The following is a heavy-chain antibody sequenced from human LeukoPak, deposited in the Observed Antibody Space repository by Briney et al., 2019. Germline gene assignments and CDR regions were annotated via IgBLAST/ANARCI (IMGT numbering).Heavy chain of an antibody. J-gene: IGHJ4*02. D-gene: IGHD2-21*02. Sequence: SETLSLTCTVSGASLSVSGRNWGWVRQPPAKGLEWIGYIYYSGSTNYNPSLKSRVTISVDTSKNQFSLKLSSVTAADTAVYYCARDRGVTDTEFDYWGQGTLVTVSS. V-gene: IGHV4-61*08. CDR1: GASLSVSGRN. CDR2: IYYSGST. CDR3: ARDRGVTDTEFDY.